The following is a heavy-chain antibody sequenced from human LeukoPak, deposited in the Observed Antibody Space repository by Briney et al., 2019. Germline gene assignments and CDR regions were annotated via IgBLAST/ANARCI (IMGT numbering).Heavy chain of an antibody. V-gene: IGHV4-34*01. D-gene: IGHD6-19*01. CDR3: ARGLKGYSSGWYLFNWFDP. Sequence: SETLSLTCAVYGGSSSGYYWSWIRQPPGKGLEWIGEINHSGSTNYNPSLKSRVTISVDTSKNQFSLKLSSVTAADTAVYYCARGLKGYSSGWYLFNWFDPWGQGTLVTVSS. CDR2: INHSGST. J-gene: IGHJ5*02. CDR1: GGSSSGYY.